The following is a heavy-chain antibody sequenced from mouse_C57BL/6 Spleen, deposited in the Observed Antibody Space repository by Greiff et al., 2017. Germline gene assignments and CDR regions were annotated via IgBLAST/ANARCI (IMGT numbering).Heavy chain of an antibody. J-gene: IGHJ3*01. CDR3: ARCGYTWCSY. Sequence: EVMLVESGGGLVKPGGSLKLSCAASGFTFSDYGMHWVRQAPEKGLEWVAYISSGISTIYYAETVKGRFTISRDNAKNTLFLQMTSLRSEDTAMYYCARCGYTWCSYWGQGTLVTVSA. CDR2: ISSGISTI. D-gene: IGHD2-2*01. CDR1: GFTFSDYG. V-gene: IGHV5-17*01.